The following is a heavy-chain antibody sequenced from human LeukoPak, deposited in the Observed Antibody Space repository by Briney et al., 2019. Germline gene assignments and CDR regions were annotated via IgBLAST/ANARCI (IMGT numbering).Heavy chain of an antibody. J-gene: IGHJ4*02. CDR1: GFTFSSYA. Sequence: GGALRLSCAASGFTFSSYAMHWVRQAPGKGLEGVAVISYDGSNKYYADSVKGRFTISRDNSKNTLYLQMNSLRAEDTAVYYCARVEFGSSYDYWGQGTLVTVSS. V-gene: IGHV3-30*04. CDR3: ARVEFGSSYDY. CDR2: ISYDGSNK. D-gene: IGHD6-6*01.